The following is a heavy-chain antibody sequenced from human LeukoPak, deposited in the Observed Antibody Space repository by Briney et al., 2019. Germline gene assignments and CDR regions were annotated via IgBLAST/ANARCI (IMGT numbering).Heavy chain of an antibody. CDR1: GGSFSGYY. CDR2: INHSGST. Sequence: SETLSLTCAVYGGSFSGYYWSWIRQPPGKGLEWIGEINHSGSTNYNPSLKSRVTISVDTSKNQFSLKLSSVTAADTAVYYCARGKRDRYSSSWRYYYYYMDVWGKGTTVTVSS. V-gene: IGHV4-34*01. D-gene: IGHD6-13*01. CDR3: ARGKRDRYSSSWRYYYYYMDV. J-gene: IGHJ6*03.